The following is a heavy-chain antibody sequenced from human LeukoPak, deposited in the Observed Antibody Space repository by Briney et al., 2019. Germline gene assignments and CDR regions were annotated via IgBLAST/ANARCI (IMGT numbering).Heavy chain of an antibody. V-gene: IGHV1-2*06. J-gene: IGHJ2*01. CDR3: ARDRGDYSGDFDL. CDR2: INPNSGGT. Sequence: ASVKVSCKASGYTFTGYYMHWVRQAPGQGLEWMGRINPNSGGTNYAQKFQGGVIMTRDTSISTAYMELSRLRSDDTAVYYCARDRGDYSGDFDLWGRGTLVTVSS. D-gene: IGHD4-17*01. CDR1: GYTFTGYY.